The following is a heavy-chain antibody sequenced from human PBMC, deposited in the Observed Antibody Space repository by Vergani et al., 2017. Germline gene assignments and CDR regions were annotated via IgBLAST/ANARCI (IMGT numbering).Heavy chain of an antibody. D-gene: IGHD3-16*01. CDR2: ISGSGDRT. CDR3: AKFLGDGAPYYGMDV. Sequence: EVQLLESGGGLVQPGGSLRLSCAASGITFSKYDMSWVRQAPGKGLEWVSGISGSGDRTYYADSVKGRFTISRDNSKNTLYVKMNSLRAEATAVYYCAKFLGDGAPYYGMDVGGQGTTVTVSS. V-gene: IGHV3-23*01. CDR1: GITFSKYD. J-gene: IGHJ6*02.